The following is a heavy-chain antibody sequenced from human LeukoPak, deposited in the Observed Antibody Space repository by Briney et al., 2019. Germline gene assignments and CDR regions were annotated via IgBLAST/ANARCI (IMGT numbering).Heavy chain of an antibody. CDR1: GFTFDDYA. J-gene: IGHJ6*02. V-gene: IGHV3-9*01. D-gene: IGHD3-22*01. CDR2: VSWNSGSI. CDR3: ARYYYDSSGDYGMDV. Sequence: PGRSLRPSCAASGFTFDDYAMHWVRQAPGKGLEWVSGVSWNSGSIGYADSVKGRFTISRDNAKNSLYLQMNSLRAEDTALYYCARYYYDSSGDYGMDVWGQGTTVTVSS.